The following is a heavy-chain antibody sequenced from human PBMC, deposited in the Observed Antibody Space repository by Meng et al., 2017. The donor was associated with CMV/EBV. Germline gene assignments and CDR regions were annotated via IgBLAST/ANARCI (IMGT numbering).Heavy chain of an antibody. CDR2: IIPIFGTA. D-gene: IGHD2-2*02. CDR1: GGTFSSYA. Sequence: SVKVSCKASGGTFSSYALSWVRQAPGQGLEWMGGIIPIFGTANYAQKFQGRVTITTDESTSTAYMELSSLRAEDTAVYYCAREVCSSTSCYRGGAYYYGMDVWGQGTTVTVSS. J-gene: IGHJ6*02. CDR3: AREVCSSTSCYRGGAYYYGMDV. V-gene: IGHV1-69*05.